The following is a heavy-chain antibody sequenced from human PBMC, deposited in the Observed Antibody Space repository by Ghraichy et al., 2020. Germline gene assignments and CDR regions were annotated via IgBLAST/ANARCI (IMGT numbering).Heavy chain of an antibody. Sequence: SETLSLTCTVSGGSISSGGYYWSWIRQHPGKGLEWIGYIYYSGSTYYNPSLKSRVTISVDTSKNQFSLKLSSVTAADTAVYYCARFALLRFLEWLLYRNEGGWFDPWGQGTLVTVSS. J-gene: IGHJ5*02. V-gene: IGHV4-31*03. D-gene: IGHD3-3*01. CDR3: ARFALLRFLEWLLYRNEGGWFDP. CDR2: IYYSGST. CDR1: GGSISSGGYY.